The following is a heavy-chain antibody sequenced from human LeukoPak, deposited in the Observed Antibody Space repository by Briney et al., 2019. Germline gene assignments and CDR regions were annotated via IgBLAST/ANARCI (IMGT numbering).Heavy chain of an antibody. CDR2: IHNSGST. D-gene: IGHD3-10*01. CDR1: GGSISSHY. Sequence: SETLSLTCTVSGGSISSHYWSWIRQPPGKGLEWIAYIHNSGSTNYNPSLKRRVTISVDTSKNQVSLNLSSVTAADTAVYYCARDHVLLWFGGGFDYWGQGTLVTVSS. V-gene: IGHV4-59*11. CDR3: ARDHVLLWFGGGFDY. J-gene: IGHJ4*02.